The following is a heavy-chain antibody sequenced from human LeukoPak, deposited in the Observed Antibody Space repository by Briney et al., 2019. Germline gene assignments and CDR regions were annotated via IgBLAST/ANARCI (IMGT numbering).Heavy chain of an antibody. D-gene: IGHD3/OR15-3a*01. CDR2: IYTSGST. Sequence: SETLSLTCTVSGGSISSYYWSWIRQPAGKGLEWIGRIYTSGSTNYNPSLKSRVTMSVDTSKNQFSLKLSSVTAADTAVYYCARVSYDFGYGAFDIWGQGTMVTVSS. V-gene: IGHV4-4*07. CDR1: GGSISSYY. CDR3: ARVSYDFGYGAFDI. J-gene: IGHJ3*02.